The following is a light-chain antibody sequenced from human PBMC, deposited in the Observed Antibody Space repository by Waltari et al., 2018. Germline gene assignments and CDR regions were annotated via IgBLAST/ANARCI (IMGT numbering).Light chain of an antibody. CDR3: QQYGTSVFS. Sequence: ETVLTQSPGSLSLSPGETATLSCRASQSVGHPYLSWYQQRPGQAPRLLIYAASSRATGVPDRFSGSGSGSGSGTNFTLTISRLEPEDFAVYYCQQYGTSVFSFGPGTKVDF. V-gene: IGKV3-20*01. CDR2: AAS. CDR1: QSVGHPY. J-gene: IGKJ3*01.